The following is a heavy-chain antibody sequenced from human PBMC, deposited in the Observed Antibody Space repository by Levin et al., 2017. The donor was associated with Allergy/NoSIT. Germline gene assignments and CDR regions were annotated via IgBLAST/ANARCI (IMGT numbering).Heavy chain of an antibody. CDR1: GFTFSTYG. CDR2: IWYDGTNK. V-gene: IGHV3-33*01. Sequence: GESLKISCAASGFTFSTYGMHWVRQAPGKGLEWVAVIWYDGTNKYYADSVKGRFTISRDNSKNTLYLQMNSLRAEDTAVYYCARDVSYDSSPVDYWGQGTLVTVSS. D-gene: IGHD3-22*01. CDR3: ARDVSYDSSPVDY. J-gene: IGHJ4*02.